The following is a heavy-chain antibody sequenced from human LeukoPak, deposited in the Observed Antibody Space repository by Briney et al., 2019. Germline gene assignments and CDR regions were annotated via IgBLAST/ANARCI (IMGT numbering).Heavy chain of an antibody. CDR1: GGTFSSYA. CDR2: IIPIFGTA. CDR3: ARDRDSSGWHDY. J-gene: IGHJ4*02. Sequence: GASVKVSCKASGGTFSSYAISWVRQAPGQGLEWMGGIIPIFGTANYAQKFQGRVTITADKSTSTAYMELSSLRSEDTAVYYCARDRDSSGWHDYWGQGTLVTVSS. D-gene: IGHD6-19*01. V-gene: IGHV1-69*06.